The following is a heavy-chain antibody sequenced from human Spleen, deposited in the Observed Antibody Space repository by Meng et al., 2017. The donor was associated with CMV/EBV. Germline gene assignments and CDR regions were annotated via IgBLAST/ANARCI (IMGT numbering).Heavy chain of an antibody. Sequence: SETLSLTCAVYGGSLSGYYWSWIRQPPGKGLEWIGEVNHSGSTHYNPSLKSRVSISVDKSKNQFSLKLSSVTAADTAVYYCARGRYCSSTSCYYRWFDPWGQGTLVTVSS. D-gene: IGHD2-2*01. CDR2: VNHSGST. V-gene: IGHV4-34*01. J-gene: IGHJ5*02. CDR3: ARGRYCSSTSCYYRWFDP. CDR1: GGSLSGYY.